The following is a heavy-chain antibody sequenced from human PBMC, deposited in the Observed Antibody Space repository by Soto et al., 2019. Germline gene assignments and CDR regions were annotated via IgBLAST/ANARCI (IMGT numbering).Heavy chain of an antibody. D-gene: IGHD6-19*01. Sequence: ASVKVSCKASGYTFTSYNMHWVRQAPGQGLEWMGIINPSGGSTSYAQKFQGRVTMTRDTSTSTVYMELSSLRSEDTAVYYCARSLNSSGYYYYGMDVWGQGTTVTVSS. CDR1: GYTFTSYN. CDR2: INPSGGST. J-gene: IGHJ6*02. V-gene: IGHV1-46*01. CDR3: ARSLNSSGYYYYGMDV.